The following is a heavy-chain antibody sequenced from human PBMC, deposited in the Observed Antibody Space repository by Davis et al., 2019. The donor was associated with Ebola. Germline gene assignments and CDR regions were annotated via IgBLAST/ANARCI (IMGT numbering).Heavy chain of an antibody. V-gene: IGHV4-59*08. CDR1: GGSTSPSF. D-gene: IGHD4/OR15-4a*01. J-gene: IGHJ4*02. Sequence: MPSETLSLTCTVSGGSTSPSFWSWIRQPPGKGLEWIGYIYYSGSTKYNLSLKGRVAISVDTSKNQFSLKLSSVTAADTAVYYCARSYGAAPFDYWGQGTLVTVSS. CDR2: IYYSGST. CDR3: ARSYGAAPFDY.